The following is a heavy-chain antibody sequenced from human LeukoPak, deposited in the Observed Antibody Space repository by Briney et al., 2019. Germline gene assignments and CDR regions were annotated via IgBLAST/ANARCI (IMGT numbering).Heavy chain of an antibody. CDR3: ASTSMAAAGTLFDY. CDR2: IYYSGST. CDR1: GGSISSYY. V-gene: IGHV4-59*01. D-gene: IGHD6-13*01. J-gene: IGHJ4*02. Sequence: PSETLSLTCTVSGGSISSYYWSWIRQPPGKGLEWIGYIYYSGSTNYNPSLQSRDTISVDTSKNQFSLKLSSVTAADTAVYYCASTSMAAAGTLFDYWGQGTLVTVSS.